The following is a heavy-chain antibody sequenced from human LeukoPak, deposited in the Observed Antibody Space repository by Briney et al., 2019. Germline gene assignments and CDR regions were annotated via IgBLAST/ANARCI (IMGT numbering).Heavy chain of an antibody. CDR2: ISSSSSYI. V-gene: IGHV3-21*01. CDR3: ARGMEVPAAIYH. D-gene: IGHD2-2*02. Sequence: GGSLRLSCAASGFTFSSYSMNWVRQAPGKGLEWVSSISSSSSYIYYADSVKGRFTISRDNAKNSLYLQMNSLRAEDTAVYYCARGMEVPAAIYHWGQGTLVTVSS. CDR1: GFTFSSYS. J-gene: IGHJ5*02.